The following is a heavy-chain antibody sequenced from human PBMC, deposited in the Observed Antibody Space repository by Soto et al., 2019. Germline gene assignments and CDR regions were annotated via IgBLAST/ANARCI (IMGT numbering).Heavy chain of an antibody. CDR3: SGAESPDTAYFSLY. V-gene: IGHV4-59*01. D-gene: IGHD1-26*01. J-gene: IGHJ4*02. Sequence: PAETLSLTCAVSGGSISSYYWSWVRQPPGKGLEWIGYIYYSGSTNYNPSLKSRVTISVDTSKSQFSLKLSSVTAEDSAVYYCSGAESPDTAYFSLYWGQGTPVTVSS. CDR2: IYYSGST. CDR1: GGSISSYY.